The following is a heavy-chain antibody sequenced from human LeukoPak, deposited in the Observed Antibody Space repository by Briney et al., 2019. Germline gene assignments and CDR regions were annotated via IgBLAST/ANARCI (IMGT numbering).Heavy chain of an antibody. CDR2: ISSSSSYI. V-gene: IGHV3-21*01. J-gene: IGHJ4*02. CDR3: ARGASYLVPAANDFDY. Sequence: GGSLRLSCAASGFTFSSYSMNWVRQAPGKGLEWVSSISSSSSYIYYADSVKGRFTISRDNAKDSLYLQMNSLRAEDTAVYYCARGASYLVPAANDFDYWGQGTLVTVSS. D-gene: IGHD2-2*01. CDR1: GFTFSSYS.